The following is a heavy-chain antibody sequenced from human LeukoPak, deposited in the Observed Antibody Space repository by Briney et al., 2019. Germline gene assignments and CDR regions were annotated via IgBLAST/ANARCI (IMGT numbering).Heavy chain of an antibody. CDR3: ARDPLKGAMVRGVIPFDY. CDR1: GYTFTSYG. J-gene: IGHJ4*02. CDR2: ISAYNGNT. Sequence: ASVKVFCKASGYTFTSYGISWVRQAPGQGLEWMGWISAYNGNTNYAQKLQGRVTMTTDTSTSTAYMELRSLRSDDTAVYYCARDPLKGAMVRGVIPFDYWGQGTLVTVSS. D-gene: IGHD3-10*01. V-gene: IGHV1-18*01.